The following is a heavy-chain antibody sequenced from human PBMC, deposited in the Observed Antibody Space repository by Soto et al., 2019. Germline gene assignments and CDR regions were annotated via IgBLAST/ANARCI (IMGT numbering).Heavy chain of an antibody. V-gene: IGHV4-59*01. CDR3: ARMNYYDTSGYPFDY. CDR1: GGSISSYY. J-gene: IGHJ4*02. CDR2: IYCRGTT. D-gene: IGHD3-22*01. Sequence: SETLSLTCTVSGGSISSYYCSWVRQPPGRGLEGIGYIYCRGTTNYNPSLKSRVTMSADTSKNQCSLKLNSVTAADTAVYYCARMNYYDTSGYPFDYWGQGTLVTVS.